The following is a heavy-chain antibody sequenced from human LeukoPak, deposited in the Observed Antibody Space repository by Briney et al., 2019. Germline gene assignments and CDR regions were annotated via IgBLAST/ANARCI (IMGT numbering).Heavy chain of an antibody. CDR1: GFSFSSNA. CDR3: AKDRYQIAAAGPIKLFDY. Sequence: QPGGSLRLSRSAAGFSFSSNARRWVGQAPGKGLEWVLAIIGSGGSTYYADAVKGRLTISRDNSKNTQYPKMNSLRAKDTAVYYCAKDRYQIAAAGPIKLFDYWGQGTLVTVSS. D-gene: IGHD6-13*01. CDR2: IIGSGGST. V-gene: IGHV3-23*01. J-gene: IGHJ4*02.